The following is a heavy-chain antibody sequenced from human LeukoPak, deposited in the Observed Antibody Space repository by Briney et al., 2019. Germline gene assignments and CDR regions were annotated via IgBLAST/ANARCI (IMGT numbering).Heavy chain of an antibody. Sequence: PGGCLRLSCAASGFTFSRYAMSWVRQPPGKGLERGSAISGSGGSTYYADSVKGRFTISRDNSKNTLYLQMNSLRAEDTAVYYCAKGPRWLGSYYFDYWGQGTLVTVSS. V-gene: IGHV3-23*01. J-gene: IGHJ4*02. D-gene: IGHD6-19*01. CDR1: GFTFSRYA. CDR2: ISGSGGST. CDR3: AKGPRWLGSYYFDY.